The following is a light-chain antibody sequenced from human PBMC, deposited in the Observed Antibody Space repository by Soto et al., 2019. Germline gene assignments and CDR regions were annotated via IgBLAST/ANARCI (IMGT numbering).Light chain of an antibody. CDR1: SSDVGGYNY. J-gene: IGLJ1*01. CDR3: SSYTRSSTSYV. Sequence: QSALTQPASVSGSPGQSITISCTGTSSDVGGYNYVSWFQQHPGKAPKLMIYEVSDRPSRVSNRFSGSKSGNTASLTISGLQAEDEADYHCSSYTRSSTSYVFGTGTKVTVL. CDR2: EVS. V-gene: IGLV2-14*01.